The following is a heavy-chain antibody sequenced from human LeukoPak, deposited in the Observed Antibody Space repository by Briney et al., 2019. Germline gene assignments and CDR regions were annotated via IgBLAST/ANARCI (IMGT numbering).Heavy chain of an antibody. Sequence: ASETLSLTCTVSGVSISSGSYYWSWIRQPAGKGLEWIGRIYTSGSTNYNPSLKSRVTISVDTSKNQFSLKLSSVTAADTAVYYCARVPFRPYYFDYWGQGTLVTVSS. CDR3: ARVPFRPYYFDY. V-gene: IGHV4-61*02. CDR1: GVSISSGSYY. CDR2: IYTSGST. J-gene: IGHJ4*02.